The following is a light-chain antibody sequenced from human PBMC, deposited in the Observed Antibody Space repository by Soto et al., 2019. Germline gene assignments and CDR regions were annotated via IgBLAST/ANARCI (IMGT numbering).Light chain of an antibody. V-gene: IGLV2-14*01. J-gene: IGLJ1*01. CDR3: FSYTSSGTYV. Sequence: QSVLTQPASVSGSPGQSITISCTGTSSDVDNYKYVSWYQQHPGKAPKLMIYEVSNRPSGVSNRFSGSKSGNTASLTISGLQAEDETDYYCFSYTSSGTYVFGTGTKV. CDR1: SSDVDNYKY. CDR2: EVS.